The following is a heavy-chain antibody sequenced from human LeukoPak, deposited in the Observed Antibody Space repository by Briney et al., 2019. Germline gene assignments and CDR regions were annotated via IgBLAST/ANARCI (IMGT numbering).Heavy chain of an antibody. V-gene: IGHV1-69*13. CDR1: GGTCSSYA. CDR3: ARDWRPDAFDI. D-gene: IGHD6-6*01. J-gene: IGHJ3*02. CDR2: IIPIFGTA. Sequence: ASVKVSCKASGGTCSSYAISWVRQAPGQGLEWMGGIIPIFGTANYAQKFQGRVTITADESTSTAYMELSSLRSEDTAVYYCARDWRPDAFDIWGQGTMVTVSS.